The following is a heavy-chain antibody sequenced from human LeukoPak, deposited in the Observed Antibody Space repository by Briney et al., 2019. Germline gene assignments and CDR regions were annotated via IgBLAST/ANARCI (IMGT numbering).Heavy chain of an antibody. Sequence: GESLKISCKGSGYSFTSYWIGWVRQMPGKGLEWMGIIYPGDSDTRYSPSFQGQVTISADKSISTAYLQWSSLKASDTAMYYCARHIGGKWPLHYYYYMDVWGKGTTVTVSS. CDR3: ARHIGGKWPLHYYYYMDV. V-gene: IGHV5-51*01. CDR2: IYPGDSDT. D-gene: IGHD5-12*01. CDR1: GYSFTSYW. J-gene: IGHJ6*03.